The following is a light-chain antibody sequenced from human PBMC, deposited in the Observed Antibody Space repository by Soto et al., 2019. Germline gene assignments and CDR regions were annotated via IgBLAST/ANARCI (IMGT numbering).Light chain of an antibody. Sequence: DIQMTQSPSSLSASVGDRVTISCRASQDIRKDLAWFQQKPGKGPKSLIYAASNLQSGVPSKFSGSGSGTDFTLTSSSLQPEDFATHYCQQYKSYPLTFGGGTKVEIK. J-gene: IGKJ4*01. V-gene: IGKV1-16*02. CDR2: AAS. CDR1: QDIRKD. CDR3: QQYKSYPLT.